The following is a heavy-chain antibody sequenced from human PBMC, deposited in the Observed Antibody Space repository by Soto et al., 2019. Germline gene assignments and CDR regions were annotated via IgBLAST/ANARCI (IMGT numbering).Heavy chain of an antibody. CDR3: ATRFMVRGVINDY. V-gene: IGHV4-4*02. J-gene: IGHJ4*02. D-gene: IGHD3-10*01. Sequence: SETLSLTCAVFGGSISSSNWWSCVRRPPGKGLEWIGEIYHSGSTNYNPSLKSRVTISVDKSKNQFSLKLSSVTAADTAVYYCATRFMVRGVINDYWGQGTLVTVSS. CDR1: GGSISSSNW. CDR2: IYHSGST.